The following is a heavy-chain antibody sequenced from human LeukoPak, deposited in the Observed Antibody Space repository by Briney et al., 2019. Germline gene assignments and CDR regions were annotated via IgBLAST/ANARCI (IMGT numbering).Heavy chain of an antibody. CDR2: IKQDGSEK. D-gene: IGHD3-22*01. CDR3: ARDSSTYDSSTLVAY. V-gene: IGHV3-7*01. Sequence: QTGGSLRLSCAASGFTFSSYSMNWVRQAPGKGLEWVANIKQDGSEKHYVDSVKGRFTISRDNAKNSLYLQMNSLRAEDTAVYYCARDSSTYDSSTLVAYWGQGTLVTVSS. J-gene: IGHJ4*02. CDR1: GFTFSSYS.